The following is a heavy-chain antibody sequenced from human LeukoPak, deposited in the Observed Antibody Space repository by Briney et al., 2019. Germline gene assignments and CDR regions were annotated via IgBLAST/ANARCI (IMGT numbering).Heavy chain of an antibody. CDR3: ARASGSGSSLFDY. Sequence: SETLSLTCTVSVGSINNGGYYWSWIRQHPGKGLEWIGYIYYSGSSYYNPSLKSRVTISVDTSKNQFSLKLSSVTAADTAVYYCARASGSGSSLFDYWGQGTLVTVSS. D-gene: IGHD3-10*01. CDR1: VGSINNGGYY. CDR2: IYYSGSS. V-gene: IGHV4-31*03. J-gene: IGHJ4*02.